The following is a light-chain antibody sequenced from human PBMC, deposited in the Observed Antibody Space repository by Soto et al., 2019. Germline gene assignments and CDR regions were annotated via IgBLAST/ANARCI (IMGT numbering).Light chain of an antibody. V-gene: IGKV1-5*03. CDR1: QSISSW. J-gene: IGKJ1*01. CDR3: QQYNSYWWT. Sequence: DIQMTQSPSTLSASVGDRVTITCRASQSISSWLAWYQQKPGKAPKLLIYKASSLESGVPSRFSGRGSGTEFTLTISSLQPDEFATYYCQQYNSYWWTFGQGTKVEIK. CDR2: KAS.